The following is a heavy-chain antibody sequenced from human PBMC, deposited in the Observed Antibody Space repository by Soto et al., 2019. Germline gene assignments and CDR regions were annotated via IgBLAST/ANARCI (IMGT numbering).Heavy chain of an antibody. CDR2: ILYDGTNT. J-gene: IGHJ4*02. CDR1: GFTFSTAV. Sequence: VQLVESGGGVVQPGRSLRLSCVASGFTFSTAVMHWVRQAPGKGLEWVANILYDGTNTFYADSVRGRFTISRDNSRNTVSLQLTSLRVGDTAVYYCSTEGPRDFLTDMATLTEAWKAGPFNYWGQGAMVTVSP. CDR3: STEGPRDFLTDMATLTEAWKAGPFNY. D-gene: IGHD3-9*01. V-gene: IGHV3-30-3*01.